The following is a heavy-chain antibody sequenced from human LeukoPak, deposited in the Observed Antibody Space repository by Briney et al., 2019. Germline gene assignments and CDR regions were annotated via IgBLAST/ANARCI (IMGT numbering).Heavy chain of an antibody. D-gene: IGHD2-15*01. CDR3: ARDNLGYCSGGSCGRWFDP. CDR2: IKQDGSEK. Sequence: GGSLRLSCAASGFTFSSYWMSWVRQAPGKGLEWVANIKQDGSEKYYVDSVKGRFTISRDNAKNSLYLQMNSLRAEDTAVYYCARDNLGYCSGGSCGRWFDPWGQGTLVTVSS. V-gene: IGHV3-7*01. J-gene: IGHJ5*02. CDR1: GFTFSSYW.